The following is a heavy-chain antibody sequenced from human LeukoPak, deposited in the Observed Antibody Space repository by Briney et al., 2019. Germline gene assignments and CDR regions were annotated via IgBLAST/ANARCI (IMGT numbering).Heavy chain of an antibody. J-gene: IGHJ3*02. V-gene: IGHV4-59*01. D-gene: IGHD2-2*02. CDR3: ARHTRGDAFDI. CDR2: IYYSGST. CDR1: GGSIRNYY. Sequence: PSETLSLTCTVSGGSIRNYYWSWIRQPPGKGLEWIGNIYYSGSTRNNPSLKSRVTISADTSKNQLSLKLSSVTAADTAVYYCARHTRGDAFDIWGQGTMVTVSS.